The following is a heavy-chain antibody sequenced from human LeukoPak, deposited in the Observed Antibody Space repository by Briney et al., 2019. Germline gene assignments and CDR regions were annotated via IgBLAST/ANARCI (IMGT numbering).Heavy chain of an antibody. Sequence: GGSLRLSCTASGFSFSDYNMNWVRQAPGKGLEWVSSISSSTTYMYYADSVKGRFTISRDNAKKSLYLQMSSLRAEDTAVYYCGISQTWDHLFESWGQGTLVTVSS. D-gene: IGHD1-26*01. V-gene: IGHV3-21*01. CDR3: GISQTWDHLFES. CDR2: ISSSTTYM. J-gene: IGHJ4*02. CDR1: GFSFSDYN.